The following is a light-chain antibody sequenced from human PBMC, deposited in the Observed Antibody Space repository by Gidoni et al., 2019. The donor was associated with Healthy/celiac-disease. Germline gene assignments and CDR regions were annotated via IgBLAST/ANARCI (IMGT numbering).Light chain of an antibody. CDR2: WAS. J-gene: IGKJ1*01. Sequence: DIVMTQSPDSLALSLGERATINCKSSQSVLYSSNNKNYLALYQQKPGQPPKLLIYWASTRESGVPDRFSGSGSGTDFTLTISSLQAEDVAVYYGQQYYSTPSTFGQGTKVEIK. V-gene: IGKV4-1*01. CDR1: QSVLYSSNNKNY. CDR3: QQYYSTPST.